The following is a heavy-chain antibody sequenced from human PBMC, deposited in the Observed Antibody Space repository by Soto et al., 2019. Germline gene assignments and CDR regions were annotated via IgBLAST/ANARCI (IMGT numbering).Heavy chain of an antibody. J-gene: IGHJ5*02. CDR3: ARGRFLEWFSWFDP. V-gene: IGHV1-18*04. D-gene: IGHD3-3*01. CDR2: IIAYNGDT. CDR1: CYTFTSYG. Sequence: ASVKVSCKATCYTFTSYGISWVRQAPGQGLEWMGWIIAYNGDTYYAQKLQGRVTMTTDTSTSTAYMQLRSLRSDDTAVYYCARGRFLEWFSWFDPWGQGTLVTVSS.